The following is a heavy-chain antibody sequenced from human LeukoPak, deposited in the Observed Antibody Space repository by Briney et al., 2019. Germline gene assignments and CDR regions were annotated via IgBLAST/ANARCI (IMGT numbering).Heavy chain of an antibody. Sequence: PGGSLRLSCAASGFTFSTYEMNWVRQAPGKGLEWVSYISSSGSTIYCADSVKGRFTISRDNAKNSLYLQMNSLRVEDTAVYYCARDRWLLHDYWGQGTLVTVSS. CDR3: ARDRWLLHDY. CDR2: ISSSGSTI. J-gene: IGHJ4*02. CDR1: GFTFSTYE. D-gene: IGHD1-26*01. V-gene: IGHV3-48*03.